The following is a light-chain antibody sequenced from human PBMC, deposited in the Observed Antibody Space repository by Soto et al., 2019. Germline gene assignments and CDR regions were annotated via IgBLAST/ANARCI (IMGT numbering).Light chain of an antibody. CDR1: QSVLYSSNNKNY. V-gene: IGKV4-1*01. CDR3: QQYYSTPFT. J-gene: IGKJ2*01. CDR2: WAS. Sequence: DIVMTQSPDSLAVSLGERATINCKSSQSVLYSSNNKNYLAWYQHKPGQPPKLLIYWASTRESGVPGRFSGSGSVTDFTLTISSLQAEDVAVYYCQQYYSTPFTFGQGTKLEI.